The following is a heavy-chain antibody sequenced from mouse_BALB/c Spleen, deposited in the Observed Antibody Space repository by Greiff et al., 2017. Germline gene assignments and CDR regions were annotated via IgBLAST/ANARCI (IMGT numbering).Heavy chain of an antibody. J-gene: IGHJ3*01. CDR1: GFTFSSFG. V-gene: IGHV5-17*02. D-gene: IGHD4-1*01. CDR2: ISSGSSTI. CDR3: ALGRFAY. Sequence: EVHLVESGGGLVQPGGSRKLSCAASGFTFSSFGMHWVRQAPEKGLEWVAYISSGSSTIYYADTVKGRFTISRDNPKNTLFLQMTSLRSEDTAMYYCALGRFAYWGQGTLVTVSA.